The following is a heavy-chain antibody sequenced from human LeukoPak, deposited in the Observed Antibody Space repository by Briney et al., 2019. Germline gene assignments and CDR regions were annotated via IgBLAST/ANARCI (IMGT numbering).Heavy chain of an antibody. CDR1: GYTFTGYY. Sequence: GASVKVSCKASGYTFTGYYMHWVRQAPGQGLEWMGWINPNSGGTNYAQKFQGRVTMTRDTSISTAYMELSRLRSEDTAVYYCARDNYGSGSWGSDYWGQGTLVTVSS. J-gene: IGHJ4*02. CDR2: INPNSGGT. V-gene: IGHV1-2*02. CDR3: ARDNYGSGSWGSDY. D-gene: IGHD3-10*01.